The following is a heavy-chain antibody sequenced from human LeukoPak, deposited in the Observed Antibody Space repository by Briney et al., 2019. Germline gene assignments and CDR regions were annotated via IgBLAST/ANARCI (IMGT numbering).Heavy chain of an antibody. CDR3: ARNSGRYYGMDV. D-gene: IGHD1-26*01. J-gene: IGHJ6*02. CDR1: GYTFTSYG. CDR2: ISAYNGNT. Sequence: HGESLKISCKGSGYTFTSYGISWVRQAPGQGLEWMGWISAYNGNTNYAQKLQGRVTMTTDTSTSTAYMELRSLRSDDTAVYYCARNSGRYYGMDVWGQGTTVTVSS. V-gene: IGHV1-18*01.